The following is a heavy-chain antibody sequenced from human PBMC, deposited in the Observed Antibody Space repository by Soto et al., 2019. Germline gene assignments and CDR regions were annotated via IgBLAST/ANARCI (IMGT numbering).Heavy chain of an antibody. CDR3: ARHHCPTTSENCFDP. Sequence: VHLVQSGVEVKTPGASVKVSCQASGYTFFTYDISWVRQAPGQGLEWMGWISTYSGDTKYAQKFQGRVTMTTDTSTTTAYLALRSVRSDDTAVYYCARHHCPTTSENCFDPWGQGTLVTVSS. J-gene: IGHJ5*02. D-gene: IGHD5-12*01. CDR1: GYTFFTYD. V-gene: IGHV1-18*01. CDR2: ISTYSGDT.